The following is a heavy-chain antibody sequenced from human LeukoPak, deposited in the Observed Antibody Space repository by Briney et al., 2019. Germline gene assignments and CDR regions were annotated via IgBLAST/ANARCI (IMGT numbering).Heavy chain of an antibody. CDR2: ISYNGHNK. D-gene: IGHD2-21*01. V-gene: IGHV3-30*03. Sequence: SGGSLRLSCAASGFTFSSYGMHWVRQAPGKGLEWVAVISYNGHNKYSADSVKGRFTISRDNSKNTLYLQMNSLRAEDTAVYYCARDNYILRAFDIWGQGTMVTVSS. CDR3: ARDNYILRAFDI. J-gene: IGHJ3*02. CDR1: GFTFSSYG.